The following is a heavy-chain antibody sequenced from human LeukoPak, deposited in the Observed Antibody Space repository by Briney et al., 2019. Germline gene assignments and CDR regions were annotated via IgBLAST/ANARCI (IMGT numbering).Heavy chain of an antibody. D-gene: IGHD4-17*01. J-gene: IGHJ4*02. CDR2: ISGSGGST. Sequence: GGSLRLSCAASGFTFSSYAMHWVRQAPGKGLEWVSAISGSGGSTYYADSVKGRFTISRDNSKNTLYLQMNSLRAEDTAVYYCAKEGDYGDYVGAVDYWGQGTLVTVSS. CDR1: GFTFSSYA. CDR3: AKEGDYGDYVGAVDY. V-gene: IGHV3-23*01.